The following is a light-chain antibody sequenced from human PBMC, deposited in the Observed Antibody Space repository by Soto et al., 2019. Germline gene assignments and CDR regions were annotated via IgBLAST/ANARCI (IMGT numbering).Light chain of an antibody. V-gene: IGKV1-39*01. Sequence: DIQMTQSPSSLSASVGDRVTITCRASQAIRTYLNWYQHKPGKAPNLLIYGATVLQSGVPSRFSGSGSRSGTDFTLTISTLQPEDIATYYCQQSSSMPFTFGPGTKVEIK. J-gene: IGKJ3*01. CDR2: GAT. CDR3: QQSSSMPFT. CDR1: QAIRTY.